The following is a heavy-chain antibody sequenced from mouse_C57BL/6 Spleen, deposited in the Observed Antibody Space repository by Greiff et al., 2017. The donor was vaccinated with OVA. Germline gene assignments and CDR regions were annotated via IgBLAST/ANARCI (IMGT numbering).Heavy chain of an antibody. V-gene: IGHV5-12*01. CDR1: GFTFSDYY. J-gene: IGHJ3*01. CDR2: ISNGGGST. Sequence: EVHLVESGGGLVQPGGSLKLSCAASGFTFSDYYMYWVRQTPEKRLEWVAYISNGGGSTYYPDTVKGRFTISRDNAKNTLYLQMSRLKSEDTAMYYCARPHYYGSSYGFAYWGQGTLVTVSA. CDR3: ARPHYYGSSYGFAY. D-gene: IGHD1-1*01.